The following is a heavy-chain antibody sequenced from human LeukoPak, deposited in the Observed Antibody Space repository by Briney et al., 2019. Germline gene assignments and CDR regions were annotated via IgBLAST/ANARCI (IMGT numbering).Heavy chain of an antibody. CDR3: ATGASVLLWFGESYFFGY. J-gene: IGHJ4*02. CDR1: GSTFSSYA. Sequence: PGGSLRLSCAASGSTFSSYAMHWVRQAPGKGLEWVAVISYDGSNKYYADSVKGRFTISRDNSKNTLYVLMNSLRPEDTAVYYCATGASVLLWFGESYFFGYWGQGTLVTVSS. V-gene: IGHV3-30*03. CDR2: ISYDGSNK. D-gene: IGHD3-10*01.